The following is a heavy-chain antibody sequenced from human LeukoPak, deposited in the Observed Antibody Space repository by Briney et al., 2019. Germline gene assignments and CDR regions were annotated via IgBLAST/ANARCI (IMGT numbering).Heavy chain of an antibody. CDR2: INPNSGGT. D-gene: IGHD2-2*01. CDR3: ARGLRGSPAFDY. V-gene: IGHV1-2*02. CDR1: GYTFTGYY. J-gene: IGHJ4*02. Sequence: GGSLRLSCAASGYTFTGYYMHWVRQAPGQGLEWMGWINPNSGGTNYAQKFQGRVTMTRNTSINTAYMELSRLRSDDTAVYYCARGLRGSPAFDYWGQGTLVTVSS.